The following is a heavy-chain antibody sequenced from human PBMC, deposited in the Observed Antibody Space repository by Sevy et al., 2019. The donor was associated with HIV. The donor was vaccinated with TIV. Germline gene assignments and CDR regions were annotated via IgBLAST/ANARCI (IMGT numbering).Heavy chain of an antibody. V-gene: IGHV3-13*01. CDR3: VRGNNLGELGDWFDP. CDR1: GFTFSSYD. D-gene: IGHD3-10*01. Sequence: GGSLRLSCAASGFTFSSYDMHWVRQVTGQGLEWVSGIGIAGDTYYPGSVKGRFTISRENARNSLDLQMNSMRAGDTGVYYCVRGNNLGELGDWFDPWGQGTLVTVSS. J-gene: IGHJ5*02. CDR2: IGIAGDT.